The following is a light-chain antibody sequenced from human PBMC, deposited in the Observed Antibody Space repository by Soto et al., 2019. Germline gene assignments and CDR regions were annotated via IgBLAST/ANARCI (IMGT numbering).Light chain of an antibody. V-gene: IGKV1-5*01. CDR2: DAS. Sequence: DIQMTQSPSALSASVGDRVTITCRASQSISSWLAWYQQKPGKAPKLLIYDASSLESGVPSRFSGSGSGTEFILTISSLQPDDFATYYCQQYYSYPPFTFGPGTKVD. J-gene: IGKJ3*01. CDR1: QSISSW. CDR3: QQYYSYPPFT.